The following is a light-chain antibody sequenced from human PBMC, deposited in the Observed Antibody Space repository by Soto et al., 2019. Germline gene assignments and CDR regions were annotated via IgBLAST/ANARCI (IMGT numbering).Light chain of an antibody. Sequence: DIQITQTPNSLSASVGDRVTITCQASQDINNYLNWYQQKPGTAPKLLIYDASSLETGVPSQFSGSGSGTDFTLTISRLEPEDFAVYYCKHCQHYGDSAALTFGGGTKVDIK. CDR3: KHCQHYGDSAALT. V-gene: IGKV1-33*01. CDR1: QDINNY. J-gene: IGKJ4*01. CDR2: DAS.